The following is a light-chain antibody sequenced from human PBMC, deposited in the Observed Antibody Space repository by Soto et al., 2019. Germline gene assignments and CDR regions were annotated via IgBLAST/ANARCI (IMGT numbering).Light chain of an antibody. J-gene: IGLJ3*02. CDR2: EVS. CDR3: SSYTSSSTRV. Sequence: QSALTQPASVSGSPGQSITISCTGTSSDVGGYNYVSWYQQHPGKAPKLMIYEVSNRPSGVSNRFSGSKSGNTASLTISGLQAEDEADYYCSSYTSSSTRVVGGGTKVTV. V-gene: IGLV2-14*01. CDR1: SSDVGGYNY.